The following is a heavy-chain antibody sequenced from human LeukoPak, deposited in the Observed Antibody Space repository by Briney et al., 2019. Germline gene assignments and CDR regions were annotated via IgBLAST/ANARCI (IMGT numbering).Heavy chain of an antibody. D-gene: IGHD6-13*01. J-gene: IGHJ4*02. CDR1: GYSFTSYW. Sequence: GESLKISCKGSGYSFTSYWIGWVRQMPGKGLEWMGIIYPGDSDTRYSPSFQGQVTISADKSIGTAYLQWSSLKASNTAMYYCARRNSSSWYYFDYWGQGTLVTVSS. V-gene: IGHV5-51*01. CDR2: IYPGDSDT. CDR3: ARRNSSSWYYFDY.